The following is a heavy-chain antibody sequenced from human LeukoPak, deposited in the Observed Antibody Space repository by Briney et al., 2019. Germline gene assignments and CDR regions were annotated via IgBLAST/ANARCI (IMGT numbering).Heavy chain of an antibody. CDR1: GFTFSSYA. D-gene: IGHD2-8*01. J-gene: IGHJ5*02. CDR2: ISGSAGST. V-gene: IGHV3-23*01. Sequence: GGSLRLSCAASGFTFSSYAMSWVRQAPGKGLEWVSTISGSAGSTYYADSVKGRFTISRDNANDSLYLQMNSLRAEDTAVYYCVRDRNGGCFDPWGQGTLVTVSS. CDR3: VRDRNGGCFDP.